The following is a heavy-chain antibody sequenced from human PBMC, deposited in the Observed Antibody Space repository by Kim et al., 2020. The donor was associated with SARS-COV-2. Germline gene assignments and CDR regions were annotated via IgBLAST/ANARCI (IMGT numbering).Heavy chain of an antibody. CDR2: ISGGSSST. V-gene: IGHV3-23*01. J-gene: IGHJ4*02. D-gene: IGHD6-13*01. CDR3: AKRYSSTTQCFDY. Sequence: GESLKISCAASGFTFSSYAMSWVRQAPGKELEWVSTISGGSSSTYYADSVKGRFTISRDNSKNTLYLQMNILRADDTAVYYCAKRYSSTTQCFDYWGQGTLVTVSS. CDR1: GFTFSSYA.